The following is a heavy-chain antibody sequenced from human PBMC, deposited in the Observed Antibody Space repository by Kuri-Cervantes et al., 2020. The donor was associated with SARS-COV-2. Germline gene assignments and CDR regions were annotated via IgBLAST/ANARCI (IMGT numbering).Heavy chain of an antibody. CDR2: IKQDGSEK. CDR3: ASRDPAANAFDI. J-gene: IGHJ3*02. CDR1: GFTFSSYW. V-gene: IGHV3-7*05. Sequence: LSLTCAASGFTFSSYWMSWVRQAPGKGLEWVANIKQDGSEKYYVDSVKGRFTISRDNAKNSLYLLMNSLRAEDTAVYYCASRDPAANAFDIWGQGTMVTVSS. D-gene: IGHD2-2*01.